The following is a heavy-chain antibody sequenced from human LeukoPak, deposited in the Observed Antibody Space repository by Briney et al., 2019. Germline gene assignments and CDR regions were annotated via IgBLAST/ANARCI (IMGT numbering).Heavy chain of an antibody. D-gene: IGHD2-15*01. V-gene: IGHV4-59*08. J-gene: IGHJ4*02. CDR3: ARHNSAVEAFEY. Sequence: SGTLSLTCTVSAGSISTYYWSWIRQPPGKGLEWIGTICYTGSVHYNPSLKSRVTISVDTSKNQFSVKLSYVTAADTAMYYCARHNSAVEAFEYWGQGTLVTASS. CDR1: AGSISTYY. CDR2: ICYTGSV.